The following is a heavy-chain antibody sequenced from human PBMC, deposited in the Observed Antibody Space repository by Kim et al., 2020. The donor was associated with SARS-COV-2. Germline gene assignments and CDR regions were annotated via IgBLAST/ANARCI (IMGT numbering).Heavy chain of an antibody. CDR3: ARGDTGGAGYYYYYYGMDV. CDR1: GGTFSSYT. J-gene: IGHJ6*02. CDR2: IIPILGIA. Sequence: SVKVSCKASGGTFSSYTISWVRQAPGQGLEWMGRIIPILGIANYAQKFQGRVTITADKSTSTAYMELSSLRSEDTAVYYCARGDTGGAGYYYYYYGMDVWGQGTTVTVSS. D-gene: IGHD6-19*01. V-gene: IGHV1-69*02.